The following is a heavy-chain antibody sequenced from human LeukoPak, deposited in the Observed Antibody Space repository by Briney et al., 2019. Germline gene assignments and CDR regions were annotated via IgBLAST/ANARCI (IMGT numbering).Heavy chain of an antibody. CDR2: ISYDGSNK. Sequence: GGSLRLSCAASGFTFSSYAMHWVRQAPGKGLEWVAVISYDGSNKYYADSVKGRFTISRDNSKNTLYLQMNSLRAEDTAVYYCAREAEGAMVADAFDIWGQGIMVTVSS. V-gene: IGHV3-30-3*01. D-gene: IGHD5-18*01. CDR3: AREAEGAMVADAFDI. CDR1: GFTFSSYA. J-gene: IGHJ3*02.